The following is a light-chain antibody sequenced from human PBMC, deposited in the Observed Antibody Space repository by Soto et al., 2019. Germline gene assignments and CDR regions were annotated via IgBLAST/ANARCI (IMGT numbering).Light chain of an antibody. Sequence: DIPMTQSPSSVSASVGDRVTITCRASQGISSWVAWYQQKPGKAPNLLIYAASSLQSGVPSRFRGRGSGKEFNITIRRLQPEDFAPSYCPQADTFPLTFGGGTKVEIK. CDR1: QGISSW. CDR2: AAS. CDR3: PQADTFPLT. V-gene: IGKV1-12*01. J-gene: IGKJ4*01.